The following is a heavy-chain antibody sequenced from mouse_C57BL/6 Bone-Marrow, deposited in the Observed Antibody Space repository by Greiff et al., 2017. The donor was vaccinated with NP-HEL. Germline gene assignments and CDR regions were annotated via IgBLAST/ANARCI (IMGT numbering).Heavy chain of an antibody. J-gene: IGHJ4*01. CDR1: GFSFTCYG. D-gene: IGHD1-1*01. CDR2: IWRGGST. Sequence: QVQLMESGPGLVQPSQCLSLSCTVSGFSFTCYGVHWVRQSPGKGLEWLGVIWRGGSTDYNAAFMSRLSITKDNSKSQVFFKMNSLQADDTAIYYCAKNHGSSMDYWGQGTSVTVSS. V-gene: IGHV2-5*01. CDR3: AKNHGSSMDY.